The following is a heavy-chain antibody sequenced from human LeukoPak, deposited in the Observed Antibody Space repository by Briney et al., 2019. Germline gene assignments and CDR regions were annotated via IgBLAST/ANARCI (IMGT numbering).Heavy chain of an antibody. J-gene: IGHJ3*02. CDR3: ARSSGYAGGLAFDI. V-gene: IGHV3-74*03. Sequence: GGSLRLSCAASGFTVSRYWMHWVRQAPGKGLVWVSRIDSDVSSTTYADSVKGRFTISRDNAKNSLYLQMNSLRAEDTAVYYCARSSGYAGGLAFDIWGQGTMVTVSS. CDR2: IDSDVSST. D-gene: IGHD6-19*01. CDR1: GFTVSRYW.